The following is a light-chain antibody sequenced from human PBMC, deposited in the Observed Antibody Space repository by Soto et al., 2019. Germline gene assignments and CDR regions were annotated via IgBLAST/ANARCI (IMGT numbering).Light chain of an antibody. J-gene: IGLJ2*01. Sequence: QSALTQPASVSGSPGQSIAISCTGTNSDVGSYNYVSWYQQYPGKAPKLVIFDVSRRPSGVSDRFSGSKSGNTASLTISGLQADDEADYYCSSYTGSRTVVFGGGTKLTVL. V-gene: IGLV2-14*01. CDR3: SSYTGSRTVV. CDR1: NSDVGSYNY. CDR2: DVS.